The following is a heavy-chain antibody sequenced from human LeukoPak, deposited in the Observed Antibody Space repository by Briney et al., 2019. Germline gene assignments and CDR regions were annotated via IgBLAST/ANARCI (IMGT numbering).Heavy chain of an antibody. V-gene: IGHV7-4-1*02. CDR3: ARTRAPYYYGAGSPDF. Sequence: ASVKVSCKASGSTFTSYAMNWVRQAPGQGLEWMGWINTNTGSPRYAQDFTGRFVFSLDTSLSTTYLQISSLKSEDTAIYYCARTRAPYYYGAGSPDFWGQGTLVTVSS. CDR1: GSTFTSYA. J-gene: IGHJ4*02. CDR2: INTNTGSP. D-gene: IGHD3-10*01.